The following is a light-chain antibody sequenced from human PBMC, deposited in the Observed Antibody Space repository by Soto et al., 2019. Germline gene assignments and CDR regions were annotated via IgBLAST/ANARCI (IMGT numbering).Light chain of an antibody. CDR2: DAS. CDR3: QQFQSYPLT. J-gene: IGKJ4*01. V-gene: IGKV1-13*02. Sequence: QLTQSPSSLSASVGDRVTIPCRASQDISTSLAWYQQKPGKAPKLLVFDASTLVSGVPTRFSGSGSGTEFSLTISSLHPEYFATYYCQQFQSYPLTFGGGTKVEIK. CDR1: QDISTS.